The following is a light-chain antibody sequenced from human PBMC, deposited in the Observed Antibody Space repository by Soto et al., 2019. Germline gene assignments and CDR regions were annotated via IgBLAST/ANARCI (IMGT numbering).Light chain of an antibody. J-gene: IGKJ5*01. V-gene: IGKV3D-15*01. CDR1: QRAGNF. CDR2: YIS. Sequence: EIFITPSPVTPSVSGWERASLPCRASQRAGNFLAWYQQKPGQAPRLLIYYISTRATGIPARFSGSGSGTEFTLTINSLQSEDSAVYYCQQHNQWPITFGQGTRLE. CDR3: QQHNQWPIT.